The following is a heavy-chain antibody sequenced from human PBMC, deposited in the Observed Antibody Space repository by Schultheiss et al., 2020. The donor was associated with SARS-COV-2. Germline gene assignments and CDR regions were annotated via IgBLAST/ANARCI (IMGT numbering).Heavy chain of an antibody. J-gene: IGHJ4*02. CDR1: GFTFGDYA. CDR2: IRSKAYGGTT. Sequence: GGSLRLSCTASGFTFGDYAMSWVRQAPGKGLEWVGFIRSKAYGGTTEYAASVKGRFTISRDDSKSIAYLQMNSLKTEDTAVYYCTRTGGGDSSSWYYFDYWGQGTLVTVSS. D-gene: IGHD6-13*01. V-gene: IGHV3-49*04. CDR3: TRTGGGDSSSWYYFDY.